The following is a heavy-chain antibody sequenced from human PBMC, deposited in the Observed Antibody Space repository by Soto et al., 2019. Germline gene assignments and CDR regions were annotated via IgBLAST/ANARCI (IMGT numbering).Heavy chain of an antibody. CDR2: IIPIFGTA. Sequence: QVQLVQSGAEVNKPGSSVKVSCKASGGSFSSYAISWVRQAPGQGLQWMGGIIPIFGTANYAQKFQGRVTITADESTSTAYMELSSLRSEDTAVYYCASYYLTTYAFDIWGQGTMVTVSS. V-gene: IGHV1-69*01. D-gene: IGHD3-10*01. CDR1: GGSFSSYA. J-gene: IGHJ3*02. CDR3: ASYYLTTYAFDI.